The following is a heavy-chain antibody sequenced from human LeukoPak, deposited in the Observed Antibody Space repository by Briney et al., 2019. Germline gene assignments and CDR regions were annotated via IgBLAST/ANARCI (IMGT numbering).Heavy chain of an antibody. D-gene: IGHD5-24*01. CDR2: ISYDGSNK. V-gene: IGHV3-30-3*01. J-gene: IGHJ3*02. CDR1: GFTFSSYA. Sequence: PGGSLRLSCAASGFTFSSYAMHWVRQAPGKGLEWVAVISYDGSNKYYADSVKGRFTISRDNSKNTLYLQMNSLRAEDTAVYYCARDGLGEMATTDAFDIWGQGTMVTVSS. CDR3: ARDGLGEMATTDAFDI.